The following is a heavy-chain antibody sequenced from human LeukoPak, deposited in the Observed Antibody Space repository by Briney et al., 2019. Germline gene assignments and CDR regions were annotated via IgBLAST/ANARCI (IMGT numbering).Heavy chain of an antibody. Sequence: ASVKVSCKASGYTLTRYYLHGVRQAPGQGLEWMGWINPNTGATHSAQKFQGRITMTRDTSISTAYMDLSRLRSDDTAVYYCARDRVGSGWPRPYYFEVWGQGTLVTVCS. D-gene: IGHD6-19*01. J-gene: IGHJ4*02. V-gene: IGHV1-2*02. CDR1: GYTLTRYY. CDR3: ARDRVGSGWPRPYYFEV. CDR2: INPNTGAT.